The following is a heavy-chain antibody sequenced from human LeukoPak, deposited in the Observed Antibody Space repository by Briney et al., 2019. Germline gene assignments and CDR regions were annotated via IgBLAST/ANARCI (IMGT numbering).Heavy chain of an antibody. CDR2: ISGSGGST. V-gene: IGHV3-23*01. CDR3: AKLVPGDCSGGSCYFYYFDY. D-gene: IGHD2-15*01. J-gene: IGHJ4*02. Sequence: GGSLRLSCAASGFTFSSYAMSWVRQAPGKGLEWVSAISGSGGSTYYADSVKGRFTISRDNSKNTLYVQMNSLRAEDTAVYYCAKLVPGDCSGGSCYFYYFDYWGQGTLVTVSS. CDR1: GFTFSSYA.